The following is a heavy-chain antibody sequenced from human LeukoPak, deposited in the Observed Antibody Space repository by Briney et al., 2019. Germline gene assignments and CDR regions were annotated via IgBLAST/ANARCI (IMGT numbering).Heavy chain of an antibody. CDR3: ARQRSSFYDFWSCYCGDYYYMDV. CDR2: ISAYNGNT. J-gene: IGHJ6*03. CDR1: GYTFTSYG. Sequence: ASVKVSCKASGYTFTSYGISWVRQAPGQGLEWMGWISAYNGNTNYAQKLQGRVTMTTDTSTSTAYMELRSLRSDDTAVYYCARQRSSFYDFWSCYCGDYYYMDVWGKGTTVTVSS. D-gene: IGHD3-3*01. V-gene: IGHV1-18*01.